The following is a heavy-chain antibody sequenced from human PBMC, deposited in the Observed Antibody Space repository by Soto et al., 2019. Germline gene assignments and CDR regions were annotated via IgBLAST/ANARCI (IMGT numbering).Heavy chain of an antibody. J-gene: IGHJ6*02. Sequence: SLRLSRAASGFNFDDYAMHWFRQSPGKGLEWVSGISWNSGSIGYADSVKGRFTISRDNAKNSLYLQMNSLRAEDTALYYCAKDRKDYYYGMDVWGQGNTVTGSS. CDR3: AKDRKDYYYGMDV. CDR2: ISWNSGSI. V-gene: IGHV3-9*01. CDR1: GFNFDDYA.